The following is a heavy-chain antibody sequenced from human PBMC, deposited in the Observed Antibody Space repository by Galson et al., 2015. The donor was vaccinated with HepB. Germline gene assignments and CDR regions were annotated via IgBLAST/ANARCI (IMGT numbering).Heavy chain of an antibody. J-gene: IGHJ4*02. CDR1: GFTFSSYS. Sequence: SLRLSCAASGFTFSSYSMNWVRQAPGKGLEWVSYISSSSSTIYYADSVKGRFTISRDNAKNSLYLQMNSLRAEDTAVYYCARDKSSSWYHRGYFDYWGQGTLVTVSS. CDR2: ISSSSSTI. CDR3: ARDKSSSWYHRGYFDY. D-gene: IGHD6-13*01. V-gene: IGHV3-48*01.